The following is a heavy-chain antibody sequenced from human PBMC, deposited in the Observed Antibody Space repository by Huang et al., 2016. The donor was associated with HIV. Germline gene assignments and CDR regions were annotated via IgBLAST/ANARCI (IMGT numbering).Heavy chain of an antibody. CDR2: IYDKGST. Sequence: QLQLQESGPGLVKPSETLSLTCTVSGGSVSSTNYYWGWIRQPPGKGLEWIGTIYDKGSTYYNPSLKGRVTMSVDTSKNQFYLKVTSVTAADTALYYCARPPGSGILGGWFDPWGQGALVTVSS. CDR1: GGSVSSTNYY. CDR3: ARPPGSGILGGWFDP. D-gene: IGHD3-10*01. J-gene: IGHJ5*02. V-gene: IGHV4-39*01.